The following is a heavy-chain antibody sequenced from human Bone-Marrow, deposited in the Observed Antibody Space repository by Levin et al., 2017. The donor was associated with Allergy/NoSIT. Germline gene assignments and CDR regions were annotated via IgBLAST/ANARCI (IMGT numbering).Heavy chain of an antibody. Sequence: GGSLRLSCQGSGYMFTSYWISWVRHLPGRGLEWMGRIAPSNSSIKYSPSFQGHVTISVDKSISTAYLQWSSLKASDTAMSYCARLGVAASGIGKWGQGTLVTVSS. D-gene: IGHD6-25*01. V-gene: IGHV5-10-1*01. CDR1: GYMFTSYW. CDR3: ARLGVAASGIGK. J-gene: IGHJ4*02. CDR2: IAPSNSSI.